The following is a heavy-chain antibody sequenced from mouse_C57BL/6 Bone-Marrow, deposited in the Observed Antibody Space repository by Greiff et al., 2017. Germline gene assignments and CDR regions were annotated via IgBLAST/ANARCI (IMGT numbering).Heavy chain of an antibody. CDR3: ARPLLEAWFAY. CDR1: GYTFTSYG. D-gene: IGHD2-10*01. J-gene: IGHJ3*01. CDR2: IYPRSGNT. V-gene: IGHV1-81*01. Sequence: LVESGAELARPGASVKLSCKASGYTFTSYGISWVKQRTGQGLEWIGEIYPRSGNTYYNEKFKGKATLTADKSSSTAYMELRSLPSEDSAVYFCARPLLEAWFAYWGQGTLVTVSA.